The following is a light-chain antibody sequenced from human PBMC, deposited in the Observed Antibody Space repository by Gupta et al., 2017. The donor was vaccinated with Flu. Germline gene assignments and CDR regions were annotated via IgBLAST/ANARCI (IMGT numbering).Light chain of an antibody. J-gene: IGLJ2*01. Sequence: QSALTQPASVSGSPGQSITISCTGTSSDVGAYNYVSWYQQHPGKAPKLMVYEVNNRPSGVSTRFSGSKSGNTDSLTISGLQAEDEADYYCSSYTSISNDVVFGGGTKLTVL. CDR3: SSYTSISNDVV. V-gene: IGLV2-14*01. CDR2: EVN. CDR1: SSDVGAYNY.